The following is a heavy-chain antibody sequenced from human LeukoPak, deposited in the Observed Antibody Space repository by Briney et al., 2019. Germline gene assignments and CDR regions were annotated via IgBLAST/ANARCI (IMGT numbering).Heavy chain of an antibody. CDR3: ARGGEKATITGLDS. Sequence: GGSLRLSCAASGFTFSNFDMHWVRQAPGKGLEWVSAITSSSSYIYYAASVKGRFTISRDNAENSLYLQMNGLRAEDTAVYFCARGGEKATITGLDSWGQGTLVTVSS. CDR2: ITSSSSYI. V-gene: IGHV3-21*01. CDR1: GFTFSNFD. J-gene: IGHJ4*02. D-gene: IGHD5-24*01.